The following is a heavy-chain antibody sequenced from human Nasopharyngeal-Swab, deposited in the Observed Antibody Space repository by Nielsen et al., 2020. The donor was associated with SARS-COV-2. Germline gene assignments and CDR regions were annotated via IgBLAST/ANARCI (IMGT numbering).Heavy chain of an antibody. CDR2: LYPSGTT. Sequence: WIRQPPGKGLEWIGRLYPSGTTNYNPSLKSRVTISVDTSNDQFSLKLSSVTAADTAVYYCARAILNRGRGGYMDVWGKGTTVTVSS. J-gene: IGHJ6*03. CDR3: ARAILNRGRGGYMDV. V-gene: IGHV4-61*02. D-gene: IGHD1-1*01.